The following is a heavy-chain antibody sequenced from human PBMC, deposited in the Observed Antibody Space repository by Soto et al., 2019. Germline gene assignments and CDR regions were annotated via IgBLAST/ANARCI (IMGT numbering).Heavy chain of an antibody. D-gene: IGHD1-20*01. V-gene: IGHV3-53*01. J-gene: IGHJ6*02. CDR2: IYSAGST. CDR3: AREGYNENYAMDV. Sequence: PGGSLRLSCAASGFTVSSNYMSWVRQAPGKGLEWVSVIYSAGSTSYADSVKGRFTISRDNSKNTLYLQMNGLRAEDTAVYYCAREGYNENYAMDVWGQGTTVTVSS. CDR1: GFTVSSNY.